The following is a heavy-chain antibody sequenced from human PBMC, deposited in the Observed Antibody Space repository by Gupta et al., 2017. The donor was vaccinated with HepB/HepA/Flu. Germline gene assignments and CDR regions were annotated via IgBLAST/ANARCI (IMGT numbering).Heavy chain of an antibody. V-gene: IGHV3-30*18. J-gene: IGHJ3*02. CDR1: GVTSGRYG. D-gene: IGHD1-26*01. CDR3: AKGNSGTHYGALDM. CDR2: ISKDASDQ. Sequence: QVQRVDSGGGVVQSGMSLRIACAACGVTSGRYGMDWVRQAPGKGLEWVAVISKDASDQKYADSVKGRFTISRDNSKNTLFLQMNSLRAEDTAVYYCAKGNSGTHYGALDMWGQGTMVIVSS.